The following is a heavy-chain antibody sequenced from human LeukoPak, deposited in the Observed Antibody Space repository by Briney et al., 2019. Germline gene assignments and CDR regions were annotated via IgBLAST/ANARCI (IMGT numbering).Heavy chain of an antibody. CDR3: ASLDCSSTSCNDAFDI. D-gene: IGHD2-2*01. CDR2: IYYSGST. J-gene: IGHJ3*02. CDR1: GGSISSYY. Sequence: SETLSLTCTVSGGSISSYYWSWIRQPPGKGLEWIGYIYYSGSTNYNPSLKSRVTISVGTSKNQFSLKLSSVTAADTAVYYCASLDCSSTSCNDAFDIWGQGTMVTVSS. V-gene: IGHV4-59*01.